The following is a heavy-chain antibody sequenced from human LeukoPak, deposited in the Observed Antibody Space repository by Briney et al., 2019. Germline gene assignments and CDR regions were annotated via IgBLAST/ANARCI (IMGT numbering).Heavy chain of an antibody. Sequence: ASVKLSCNASGYPFTSYGITWVRQAPGQGPEWMGWISAYTGNTNYAQKFQGRVSMTTGTSTTTAYMELRSLRSDDTAVYYCARSYSSSSNFDYWGQGTLVTVSS. CDR3: ARSYSSSSNFDY. J-gene: IGHJ4*02. D-gene: IGHD6-6*01. CDR2: ISAYTGNT. V-gene: IGHV1-18*01. CDR1: GYPFTSYG.